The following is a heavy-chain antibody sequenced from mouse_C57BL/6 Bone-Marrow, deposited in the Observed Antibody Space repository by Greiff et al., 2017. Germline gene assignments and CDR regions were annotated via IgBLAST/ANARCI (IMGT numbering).Heavy chain of an antibody. J-gene: IGHJ4*01. CDR3: ARYRGAMDY. CDR2: IDPSDSDT. Sequence: VQLQQPGAELVKPGASVKLSCKASGYTFTSYWMQWVKQRPGQGLEWIGEIDPSDSDTNYNQKFKGKATLTVDPSSSTAYMQLSSLTSEDSAVYYCARYRGAMDYWGQGTSVTVSS. D-gene: IGHD3-1*01. V-gene: IGHV1-50*01. CDR1: GYTFTSYW.